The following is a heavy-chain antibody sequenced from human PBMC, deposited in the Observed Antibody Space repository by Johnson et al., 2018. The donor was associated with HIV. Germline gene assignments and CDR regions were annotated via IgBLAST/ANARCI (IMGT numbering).Heavy chain of an antibody. CDR3: AREGSSGWYGGGDSLSAFDI. CDR1: GFTFSSYA. V-gene: IGHV3-38-3*01. CDR2: ISGGST. D-gene: IGHD6-19*01. Sequence: VQLVESGGGLVQPGGSLRLSCAASGFTFSSYAMHWVRQAPGKGLEWVSSISGGSTYYADSRKGRFTISRDNSKNTLYLQMNSLRAEDTAVYYCAREGSSGWYGGGDSLSAFDIWGQGTMVTVSS. J-gene: IGHJ3*02.